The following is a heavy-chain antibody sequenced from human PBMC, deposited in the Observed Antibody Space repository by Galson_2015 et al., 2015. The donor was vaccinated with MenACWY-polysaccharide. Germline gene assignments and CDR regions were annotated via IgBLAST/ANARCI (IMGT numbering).Heavy chain of an antibody. CDR1: GSRFSNSG. CDR3: AREGSRIVFHAFDI. V-gene: IGHV3-33*01. CDR2: IQYDGSNK. Sequence: SLRLSCAASGSRFSNSGMHWVRQAPGKGLEWVAVIQYDGSNKVYADSVKGRFTISRDNSKNTVFLEMNTLGVVDTAVYYCAREGSRIVFHAFDIWGQGQWSPSLQ. D-gene: IGHD2-2*01. J-gene: IGHJ3*02.